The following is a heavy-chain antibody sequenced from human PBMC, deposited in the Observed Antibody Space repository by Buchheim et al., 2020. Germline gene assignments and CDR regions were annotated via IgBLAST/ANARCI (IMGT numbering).Heavy chain of an antibody. CDR3: ARDPRVDSSSWYGDY. CDR1: GFTFSSYG. V-gene: IGHV3-33*01. CDR2: IWYDGSNK. D-gene: IGHD6-13*01. Sequence: QVQLVESGGGVVQPGRSLRLSCAASGFTFSSYGMHWVRQAPGKGLEWVAVIWYDGSNKYYADSVKGRFTIPRDNSKNTLYLQMNSLRAEDTAVYYCARDPRVDSSSWYGDYWGQGTL. J-gene: IGHJ4*02.